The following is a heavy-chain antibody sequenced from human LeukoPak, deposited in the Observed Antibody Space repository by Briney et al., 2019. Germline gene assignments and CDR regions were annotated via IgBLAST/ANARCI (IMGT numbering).Heavy chain of an antibody. Sequence: GGSLRLSCAASGFTFDDYGMSWVRQAPGKGLEWVSGINWNGVSTSYVDSVKGRFTISRDNAKNSLYLQMNSLRAEDMALYYCAKSPYDFWSGYLPVYFDYWGQGTQVTVSS. J-gene: IGHJ4*02. V-gene: IGHV3-20*04. CDR3: AKSPYDFWSGYLPVYFDY. CDR2: INWNGVST. D-gene: IGHD3-3*01. CDR1: GFTFDDYG.